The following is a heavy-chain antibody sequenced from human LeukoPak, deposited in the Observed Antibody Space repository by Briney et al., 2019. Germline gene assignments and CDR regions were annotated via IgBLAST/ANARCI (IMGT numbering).Heavy chain of an antibody. CDR1: GFTFSSYA. J-gene: IGHJ4*02. Sequence: GGSLRLSCAASGFTFSSYAMSWVRQAPGKGLEWVSSISSSSSYIYYADSVKGRFTISRDNAKNSLYLQVNSLRAEDTAVYYCASPRSVYSGSYYPFDSWGQGTLVTVSS. V-gene: IGHV3-21*01. CDR2: ISSSSSYI. CDR3: ASPRSVYSGSYYPFDS. D-gene: IGHD1-26*01.